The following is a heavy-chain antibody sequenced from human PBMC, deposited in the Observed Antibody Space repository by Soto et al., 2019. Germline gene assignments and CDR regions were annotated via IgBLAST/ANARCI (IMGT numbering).Heavy chain of an antibody. CDR3: ARRYGYSFDY. Sequence: SETLSLTCTVSGGSISSYYWSWIRRPPGKGLEWIGYLYYSGSTNYNPSLKSRVTISVDTSKNQFSLKLSSVTAADTAVYYCARRYGYSFDYWGQGTLVTVSS. D-gene: IGHD1-1*01. CDR1: GGSISSYY. V-gene: IGHV4-59*08. CDR2: LYYSGST. J-gene: IGHJ4*02.